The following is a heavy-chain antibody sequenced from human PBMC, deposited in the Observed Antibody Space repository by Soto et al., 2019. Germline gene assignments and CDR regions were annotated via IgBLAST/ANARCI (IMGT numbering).Heavy chain of an antibody. CDR2: IYYSGST. CDR3: ARHPAYTIFGVVTSSLYYSGMDV. CDR1: GGSISSSSYY. Sequence: SETLSLTCTVSGGSISSSSYYWGWIRQPPGKGLEWIGSIYYSGSTYYNPSLKSRVTISVDTSKNQFSLKPSSVTAADTAVYYCARHPAYTIFGVVTSSLYYSGMDVRGQATPVTGSS. J-gene: IGHJ6*01. V-gene: IGHV4-39*01. D-gene: IGHD3-3*01.